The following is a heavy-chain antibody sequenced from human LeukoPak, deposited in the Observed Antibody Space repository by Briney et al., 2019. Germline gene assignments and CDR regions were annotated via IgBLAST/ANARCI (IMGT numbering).Heavy chain of an antibody. D-gene: IGHD6-19*01. Sequence: ASVKVSCKASGYSFTSYYIHWVRQAPGQGLEWMGVINPGSGTTAYAQKLQGRVTMTTDTSTSTAYMELRSLRSDDTAVYYCARAAVSRVAVAGDFDYWGQGTLVTVSS. V-gene: IGHV1-46*01. CDR1: GYSFTSYY. CDR3: ARAAVSRVAVAGDFDY. CDR2: INPGSGTT. J-gene: IGHJ4*02.